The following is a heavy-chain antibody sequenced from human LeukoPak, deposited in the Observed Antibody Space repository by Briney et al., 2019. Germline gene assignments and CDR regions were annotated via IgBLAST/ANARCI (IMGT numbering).Heavy chain of an antibody. V-gene: IGHV4-59*01. CDR3: ARASIFGVVRAIDY. D-gene: IGHD3-3*01. Sequence: PSETLSLTCTVSGGSFSSYYWSWIRQPPGKGLEWIGYIYYSGTTNYNPSLKSRLTISVDTPKNQFSLKLSSVTAADTAIYYCARASIFGVVRAIDYWGQGTLVTVSS. CDR2: IYYSGTT. J-gene: IGHJ4*02. CDR1: GGSFSSYY.